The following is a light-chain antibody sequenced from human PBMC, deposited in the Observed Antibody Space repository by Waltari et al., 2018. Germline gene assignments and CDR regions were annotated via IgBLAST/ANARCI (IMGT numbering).Light chain of an antibody. CDR3: GTWDASLTAWV. J-gene: IGLJ3*02. CDR1: RSNIGDYY. Sequence: QSVLTQPPSISAAAGQTVTISCSGTRSNIGDYYVSWYQKVPETAPKILIYDNFKRPSGVSDRFSGSKSGTSATLVITGLQTGDEADYFCGTWDASLTAWVFGGGTRLSVL. V-gene: IGLV1-51*01. CDR2: DNF.